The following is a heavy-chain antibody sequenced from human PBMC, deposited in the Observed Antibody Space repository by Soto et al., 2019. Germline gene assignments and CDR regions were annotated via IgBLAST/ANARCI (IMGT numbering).Heavy chain of an antibody. CDR1: GGSISSGGYY. V-gene: IGHV4-31*03. CDR3: AREVHSGYLATVTRGRIFDY. CDR2: IYYSGST. J-gene: IGHJ4*02. Sequence: QVQLQESGPGLVKPSQTLSLTCTVSGGSISSGGYYWSWIRQHPGKGLEGIGYIYYSGSTYYNPSLKSRVTISVDTSKNQFSLKLSSVTAADTAVYYCAREVHSGYLATVTRGRIFDYWGQGTLVTVSS. D-gene: IGHD4-17*01.